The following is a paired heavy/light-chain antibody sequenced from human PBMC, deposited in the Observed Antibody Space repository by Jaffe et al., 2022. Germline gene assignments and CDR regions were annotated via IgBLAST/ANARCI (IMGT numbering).Heavy chain of an antibody. Sequence: QVQLVQSGAEVKKPGSSVKVSCKASGGTFSSYTISWVRQAPGQGLEWMGRIIPILGIANYAQKFQGRVTITADKSTSTAYMELSSLRSEDTAVYYCARIVPAARIGAFDIWGQGTMVTVSS. J-gene: IGHJ3*02. CDR3: ARIVPAARIGAFDI. V-gene: IGHV1-69*02. CDR2: IIPILGIA. D-gene: IGHD2-2*01. CDR1: GGTFSSYT.
Light chain of an antibody. CDR3: QQYYSFPWT. J-gene: IGKJ1*01. Sequence: VIWMTQSPSLLSASTGDRVTISCRMSQGISSYLAWYQQKPGKAPELLIYAASTLQSGVPSRFSGSGSGTDFTLTISCLQSEDFATYYCQQYYSFPWTFGQGTKVEIK. CDR2: AAS. CDR1: QGISSY. V-gene: IGKV1D-8*01.